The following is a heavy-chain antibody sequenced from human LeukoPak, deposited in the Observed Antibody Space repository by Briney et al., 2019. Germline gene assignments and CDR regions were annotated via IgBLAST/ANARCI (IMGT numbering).Heavy chain of an antibody. CDR3: AISSIAALGPDY. D-gene: IGHD6-6*01. CDR1: GYTFSNYG. Sequence: ASVKVSCKASGYTFSNYGISWVRQAPGQGLEWMGWISAYNGNTNYAQKLQGRVTMTTDTSTSTAYMELRSLRSDDTAVYYCAISSIAALGPDYWGQGTLVTVSS. V-gene: IGHV1-18*01. J-gene: IGHJ4*02. CDR2: ISAYNGNT.